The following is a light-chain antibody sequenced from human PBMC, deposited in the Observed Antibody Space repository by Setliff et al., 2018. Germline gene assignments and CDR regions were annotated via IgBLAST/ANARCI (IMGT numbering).Light chain of an antibody. J-gene: IGLJ1*01. CDR2: DVS. V-gene: IGLV2-14*03. CDR3: SSYSSSNIPFV. CDR1: DSDVGGFNL. Sequence: QSALTQPASVSGSPGQSITISCTGTDSDVGGFNLVSWYQQHPGKAPKFMIYDVSNRPSGVSNRFSGSKSGSTASLTISGLQAEDEADYYCSSYSSSNIPFVFGTGTKV.